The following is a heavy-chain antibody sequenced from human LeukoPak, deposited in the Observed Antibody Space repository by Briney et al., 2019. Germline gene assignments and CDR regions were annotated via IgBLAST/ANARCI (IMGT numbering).Heavy chain of an antibody. Sequence: GESLQISSHGSGYSFTSYWIGWVRHLPRKGREWMGIIYPGDSDTRYSPSFQGQVTISADKSISTAYLQWSSLKASDTAMYYCAGSAPDAFDIWGQGTMVTVSS. CDR2: IYPGDSDT. J-gene: IGHJ3*02. CDR1: GYSFTSYW. CDR3: AGSAPDAFDI. V-gene: IGHV5-51*01.